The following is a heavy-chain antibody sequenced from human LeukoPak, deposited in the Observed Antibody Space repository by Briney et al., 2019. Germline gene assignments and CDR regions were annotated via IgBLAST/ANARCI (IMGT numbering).Heavy chain of an antibody. D-gene: IGHD6-19*01. CDR1: GFIFNNYA. V-gene: IGHV3-9*01. Sequence: GRSLRLSCAGSGFIFNNYAMHWVRQPPGKGLEWVSGISWNSGSIDYADSVKGRFTISRDNAKNSLYLQMNSLRVEDTASYYCAKDNRRHYTSGPNPDSLHWGQGALVTVSS. J-gene: IGHJ4*02. CDR2: ISWNSGSI. CDR3: AKDNRRHYTSGPNPDSLH.